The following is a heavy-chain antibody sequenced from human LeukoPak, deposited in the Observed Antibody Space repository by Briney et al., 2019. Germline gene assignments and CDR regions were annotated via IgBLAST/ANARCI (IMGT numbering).Heavy chain of an antibody. CDR2: ISGSGGST. D-gene: IGHD3-9*01. CDR3: AKDTSILTGYYAFDY. CDR1: GFTFSSYA. V-gene: IGHV3-23*01. J-gene: IGHJ4*02. Sequence: PGGSLRLSCAASGFTFSSYAMSWVRQAPRKGLEWVSAISGSGGSTYYADSVKGRFTISRDNSKNTLYLQMNSLRAEDTAVYYCAKDTSILTGYYAFDYWGQGTLVTVSS.